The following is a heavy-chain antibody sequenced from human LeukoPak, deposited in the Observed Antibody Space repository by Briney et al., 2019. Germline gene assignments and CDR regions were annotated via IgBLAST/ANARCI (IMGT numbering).Heavy chain of an antibody. CDR2: VSPNSANT. J-gene: IGHJ4*02. Sequence: ASVKVSCKASGYTFTSYDVNWVRQATGQGLEWMGWVSPNSANTAYAQKFQGRVTMTRNTSISAAYMELSSLRSEDTAVYYCAIKLSSGGYWGQGTLVTVSS. D-gene: IGHD3-22*01. CDR1: GYTFTSYD. V-gene: IGHV1-8*01. CDR3: AIKLSSGGY.